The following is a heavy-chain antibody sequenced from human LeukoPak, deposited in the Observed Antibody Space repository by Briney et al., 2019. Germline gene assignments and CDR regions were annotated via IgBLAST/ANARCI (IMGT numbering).Heavy chain of an antibody. CDR3: ANLPYNWNGYFDDY. CDR1: GFTFTNYG. V-gene: IGHV3-30*02. Sequence: PGGSLRLSCAASGFTFTNYGMHWVRQAPGKGLEWVAYIASDGNYRDYVDSVRGRFTVSRDNSKNTLYLQMDSLRAEDTAVYYCANLPYNWNGYFDDYWGQGTLVTVSS. CDR2: IASDGNYR. D-gene: IGHD1-1*01. J-gene: IGHJ4*02.